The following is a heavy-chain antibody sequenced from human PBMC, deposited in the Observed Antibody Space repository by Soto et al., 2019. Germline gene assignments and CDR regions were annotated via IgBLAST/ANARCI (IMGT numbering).Heavy chain of an antibody. CDR2: ISYDGSNK. CDR3: ARGTYGSGEVDV. V-gene: IGHV3-30-3*01. D-gene: IGHD3-10*01. CDR1: GFTFSSYA. J-gene: IGHJ6*02. Sequence: ESGGGVVQPGRSLRLSCAASGFTFSSYAMHWVRQAPGKGLEWVAVISYDGSNKYYADSVKGRFTISRDNSKNTLYLQMNSLRAEDTAVYYCARGTYGSGEVDVWGQGTTVTVSS.